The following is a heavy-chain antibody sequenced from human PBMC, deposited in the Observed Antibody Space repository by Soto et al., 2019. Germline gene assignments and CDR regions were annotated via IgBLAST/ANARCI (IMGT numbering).Heavy chain of an antibody. Sequence: SETLSLTCAVSGGSIRSNNRWSWIRQPPGKGLEWIGEIFHSGSTYYNPSLKSRVTISVDRSKNQFSLKLSSVTAADTAVYYCARASTTVTTLDYWGQGTLVTVSS. V-gene: IGHV4-4*02. CDR2: IFHSGST. D-gene: IGHD4-17*01. CDR1: GGSIRSNNR. J-gene: IGHJ4*02. CDR3: ARASTTVTTLDY.